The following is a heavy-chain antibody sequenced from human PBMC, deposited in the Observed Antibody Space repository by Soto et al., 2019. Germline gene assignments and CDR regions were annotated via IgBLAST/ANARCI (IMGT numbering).Heavy chain of an antibody. CDR1: GVSISTYY. CDR2: IYYSRRT. Sequence: QLQLQESGPGLVKPSETLSLTCTVSGVSISTYYWNWIRQPPANGLECIGDIYYSRRTNYNPSLTSRVAISVDMSKNQFSLNLSSVTPADTAVYYCERGRGYSGHRRGWFDPWGQGTLVTVSS. D-gene: IGHD5-12*01. CDR3: ERGRGYSGHRRGWFDP. J-gene: IGHJ5*02. V-gene: IGHV4-59*01.